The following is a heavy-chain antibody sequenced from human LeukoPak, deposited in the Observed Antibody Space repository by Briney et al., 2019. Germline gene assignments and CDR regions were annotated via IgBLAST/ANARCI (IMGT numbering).Heavy chain of an antibody. CDR1: GFTFSSYW. D-gene: IGHD3-22*01. CDR3: ARERPLITMIVVAPGGYMDV. J-gene: IGHJ6*03. CDR2: INSDGGST. V-gene: IGHV3-74*01. Sequence: PGGSLRLSCAAYGFTFSSYWMHWVRQAPGKGLVWVSRINSDGGSTSYADSVKGRFTISRDNAKNTLYLQMNSLRAEDTAVYYCARERPLITMIVVAPGGYMDVWGKGTTVTVSS.